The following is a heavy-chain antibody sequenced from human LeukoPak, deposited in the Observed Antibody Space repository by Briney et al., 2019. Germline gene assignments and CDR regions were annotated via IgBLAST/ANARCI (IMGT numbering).Heavy chain of an antibody. CDR2: IWYDGSNK. Sequence: GGSLRLSCAASGFTFSSYGMHWVRQAPGKGLEWVAVIWYDGSNKYYADSVKGRFTISRDNSKNTLYLQMNSLRAEDTAVYYCAKGLDWYCSGGSCYNIDYWGQGTLVTVSS. CDR1: GFTFSSYG. V-gene: IGHV3-33*06. J-gene: IGHJ4*02. D-gene: IGHD2-15*01. CDR3: AKGLDWYCSGGSCYNIDY.